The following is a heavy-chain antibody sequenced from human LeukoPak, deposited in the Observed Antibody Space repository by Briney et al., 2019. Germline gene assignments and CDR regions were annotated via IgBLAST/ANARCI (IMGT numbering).Heavy chain of an antibody. CDR2: IYYSGST. J-gene: IGHJ4*02. V-gene: IGHV4-59*04. CDR3: ARRTYYDFWSGYPPLPNYFDY. CDR1: GGSISSYY. Sequence: SETLSLTCTVSGGSISSYYWSWIRQPPGKGLEWIGMIYYSGSTYYNPSLKSRVTISVDTSKNQFSLKLSSVTAADTAVYYCARRTYYDFWSGYPPLPNYFDYWGQGTLVTVSS. D-gene: IGHD3-3*01.